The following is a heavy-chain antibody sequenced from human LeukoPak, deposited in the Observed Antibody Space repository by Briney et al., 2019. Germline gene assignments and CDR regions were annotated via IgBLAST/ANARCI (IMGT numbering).Heavy chain of an antibody. D-gene: IGHD6-19*01. J-gene: IGHJ4*02. CDR1: GYTFTSYY. Sequence: ASVKVSCKASGYTFTSYYMHWVRQAPGQGREWMGIINPRRGSTSYAQKLQGRLTMTRDTSTSKVPMELSRLRSEHTDVYYCARDTSRGIAVTFDYWGQGTLVTVSS. V-gene: IGHV1-46*01. CDR2: INPRRGST. CDR3: ARDTSRGIAVTFDY.